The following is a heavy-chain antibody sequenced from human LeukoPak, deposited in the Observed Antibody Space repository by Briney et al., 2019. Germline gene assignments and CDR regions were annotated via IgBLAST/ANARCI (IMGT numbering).Heavy chain of an antibody. CDR1: GFTFSSYA. V-gene: IGHV3-23*01. Sequence: GGSLRLSCAASGFTFSSYAMSWVRQAPGKGLEWVSAISGSGGSTYYADSVKGRFTISRDNSKNTLYLQMNSLRAEDTAVYYCAKAQGRYFDWLLDYWGQGTLVTVSS. CDR2: ISGSGGST. D-gene: IGHD3-9*01. J-gene: IGHJ4*02. CDR3: AKAQGRYFDWLLDY.